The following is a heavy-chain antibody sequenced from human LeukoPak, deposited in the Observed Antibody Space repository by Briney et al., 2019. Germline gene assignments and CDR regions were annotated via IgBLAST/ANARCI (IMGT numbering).Heavy chain of an antibody. CDR2: IICRESSI. Sequence: GGSLRLSCAASGLTFSHYYMSGIRQARGKGREWVSYIICRESSIYYADSVRGRFTISRDNAKNAVYLQINRLKAEATAVYYCATLVVVAAGAFAYWGQGTLVTVSS. V-gene: IGHV3-11*01. CDR1: GLTFSHYY. D-gene: IGHD2-15*01. CDR3: ATLVVVAAGAFAY. J-gene: IGHJ4*02.